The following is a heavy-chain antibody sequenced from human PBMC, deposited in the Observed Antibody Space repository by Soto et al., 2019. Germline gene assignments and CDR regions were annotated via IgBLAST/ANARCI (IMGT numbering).Heavy chain of an antibody. Sequence: PGGSLRLSCAASGFTFDDHGMHWVRQGPGGGLEWVSGISWKSDSTGYADSVKGRFSISRDNTQNSLHLQMNSLRPEDTALYYCARDKGLYHEGMDLWGQGTTVTVSS. V-gene: IGHV3-9*01. J-gene: IGHJ6*02. CDR1: GFTFDDHG. CDR2: ISWKSDST. D-gene: IGHD2-2*01. CDR3: ARDKGLYHEGMDL.